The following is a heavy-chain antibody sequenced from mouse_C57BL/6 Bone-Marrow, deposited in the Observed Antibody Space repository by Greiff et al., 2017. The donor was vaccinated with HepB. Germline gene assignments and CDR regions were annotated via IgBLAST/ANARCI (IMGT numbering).Heavy chain of an antibody. J-gene: IGHJ3*01. V-gene: IGHV5-4*01. CDR3: AREGRLPFAY. D-gene: IGHD1-1*01. CDR1: GFTFSSYA. Sequence: VESGGGLVKPGGSLKLSCAASGFTFSSYAMSWVRQTPEKRLEWVATISDGGSYTYYPDNVKGRFTISRDNAKNNLYLQMSHLKSEDTAMYDCAREGRLPFAYWGQGTLVTVSA. CDR2: ISDGGSYT.